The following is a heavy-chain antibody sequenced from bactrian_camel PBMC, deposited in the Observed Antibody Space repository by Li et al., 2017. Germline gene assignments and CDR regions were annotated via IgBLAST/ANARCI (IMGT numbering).Heavy chain of an antibody. CDR2: IDSTAST. D-gene: IGHD1*01. Sequence: QVQLVESGGGSVQAGGSLRLSCAASGDPWCRYDLSWYRQAPGKEREFVSSIDSTASTTYADSVKGRFTISQDNAKNTVYLQMNDLKPEDTAMYYCKTDLRRCGTARIRVNGWGQGTQVTVS. CDR1: GDPWCRYD. V-gene: IGHV3S53*01. CDR3: KTDLRRCGTARIRVNG. J-gene: IGHJ4*01.